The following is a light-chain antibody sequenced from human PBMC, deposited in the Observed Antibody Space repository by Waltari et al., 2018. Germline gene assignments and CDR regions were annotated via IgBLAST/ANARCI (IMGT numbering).Light chain of an antibody. Sequence: QSALTQPASVSGSPGQSLPLSCTGTSSDVGGYNSVPWYQQRPDKAPKVMIYDVSYRPSGVSNRFSGSKSGNTASLTISGLQAEDEADYYCASYTSSSTWVFGGGTKLTVL. V-gene: IGLV2-14*03. CDR1: SSDVGGYNS. CDR2: DVS. J-gene: IGLJ3*02. CDR3: ASYTSSSTWV.